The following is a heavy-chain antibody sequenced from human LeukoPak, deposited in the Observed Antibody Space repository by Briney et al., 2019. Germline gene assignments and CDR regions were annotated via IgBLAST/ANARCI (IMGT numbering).Heavy chain of an antibody. V-gene: IGHV3-73*01. D-gene: IGHD4-17*01. J-gene: IGHJ3*02. CDR1: GFTFSGSA. Sequence: GGSLKLSCAASGFTFSGSAMHWVRQASGKGLEWVGRIRSKANSYATAYAASVKGRFTISRDDSKNTAYLQMNSLKTEDTAVYYCTRHVMATVTTNAFDIWGQGTMVTVSS. CDR3: TRHVMATVTTNAFDI. CDR2: IRSKANSYAT.